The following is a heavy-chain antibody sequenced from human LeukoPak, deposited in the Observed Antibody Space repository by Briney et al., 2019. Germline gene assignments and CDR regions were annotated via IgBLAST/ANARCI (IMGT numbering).Heavy chain of an antibody. J-gene: IGHJ4*02. CDR1: GGTFRRND. Sequence: SVKVSFKAFGGTFRRNDLTWVRQAPGQGLEWMGGFIPNLSIAHYAQKFKARVTITADESTTTVYMELRSLRSEDTAVYYCASSYSGYHYWGQGTLVTVSS. V-gene: IGHV1-69*10. D-gene: IGHD5-12*01. CDR3: ASSYSGYHY. CDR2: FIPNLSIA.